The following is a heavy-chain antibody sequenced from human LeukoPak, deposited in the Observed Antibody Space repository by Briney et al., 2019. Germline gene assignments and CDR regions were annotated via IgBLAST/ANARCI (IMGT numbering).Heavy chain of an antibody. J-gene: IGHJ4*02. CDR1: GFSFSTYW. V-gene: IGHV3-7*01. D-gene: IGHD3-10*01. CDR2: IKEDGSRA. Sequence: GGSLRLSCGASGFSFSTYWMDWVRQAPGKGLEWVASIKEDGSRADYVDSVRGRFTVSRDNTKNSLFLQMNGLRVNDTAVYYCASDRAFSQFDYWGQGTLVTVSS. CDR3: ASDRAFSQFDY.